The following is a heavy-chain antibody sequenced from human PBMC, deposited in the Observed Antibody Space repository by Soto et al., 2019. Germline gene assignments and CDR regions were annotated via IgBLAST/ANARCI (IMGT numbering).Heavy chain of an antibody. D-gene: IGHD4-17*01. CDR3: AGYTVTTFRAVNWYFDL. Sequence: QVQLVESGGGVVQPGRSLRLSCAASGFTFSSYAMHWVRQAPGKGLEWVAVISYDGSNKYYADSVKGRFTISRDNSKNTLYLQMNSLRAEDTAVYYCAGYTVTTFRAVNWYFDLWGRGTLVTVSS. V-gene: IGHV3-30-3*01. J-gene: IGHJ2*01. CDR1: GFTFSSYA. CDR2: ISYDGSNK.